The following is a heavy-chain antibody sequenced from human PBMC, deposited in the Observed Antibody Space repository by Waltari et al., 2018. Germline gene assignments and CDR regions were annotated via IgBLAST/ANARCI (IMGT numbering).Heavy chain of an antibody. Sequence: QVQLQESGPGLVKPSETLSLTCAVSGYSISSGYYWCWLRQPPGKGLEWIGSIYHSGSTYSNPALKSRVTISVDTSKNQFSLKLSSVTAADTAVYYCASYTVTTARFDYWGQGTLVTVSS. CDR3: ASYTVTTARFDY. J-gene: IGHJ4*02. D-gene: IGHD4-17*01. V-gene: IGHV4-38-2*01. CDR2: IYHSGST. CDR1: GYSISSGYY.